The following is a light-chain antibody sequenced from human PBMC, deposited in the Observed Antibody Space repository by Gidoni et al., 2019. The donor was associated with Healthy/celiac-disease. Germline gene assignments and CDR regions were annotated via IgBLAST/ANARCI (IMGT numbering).Light chain of an antibody. J-gene: IGKJ2*01. CDR2: AAS. V-gene: IGKV1-8*01. CDR1: QGISSY. Sequence: AIRMTQSPSSFSASTGDRVTITCRASQGISSYLAWYQQIPGKAPKLLIYAASTLQSGVPSRFSGSGSVTDFTLTISCLQSEDFATYYCQQYYSYPYTFGQGTKLEIK. CDR3: QQYYSYPYT.